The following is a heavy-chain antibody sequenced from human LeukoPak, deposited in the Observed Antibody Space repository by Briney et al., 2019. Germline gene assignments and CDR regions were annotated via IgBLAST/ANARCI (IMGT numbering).Heavy chain of an antibody. D-gene: IGHD3-22*01. CDR2: INPSGGST. V-gene: IGHV1-46*01. CDR1: GYTFTSYY. J-gene: IGHJ4*02. CDR3: ARGSEYYYDSSGYTLIL. Sequence: ASVTVSCKASGYTFTSYYMHWVRQAPGQGLEWMGIINPSGGSTSYAQKFQGRVTMTRDTSTSTVYMELSSLRSEDTAVYYCARGSEYYYDSSGYTLILWGQGTLVTVSS.